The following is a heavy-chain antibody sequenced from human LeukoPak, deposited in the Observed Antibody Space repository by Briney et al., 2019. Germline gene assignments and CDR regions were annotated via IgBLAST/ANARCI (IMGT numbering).Heavy chain of an antibody. V-gene: IGHV4-4*09. J-gene: IGHJ4*02. CDR1: GGSISSYY. CDR2: IYTSGST. D-gene: IGHD3-10*02. CDR3: ARHVARRALYYFDY. Sequence: SETLSLTCTVSGGSISSYYWSWIRQPPGKGLEWIGYIYTSGSTNYNPSLKSRVTTSVDTSKNQFSLKLSSVTAADTAVYYCARHVARRALYYFDYWGQGTLVTVSS.